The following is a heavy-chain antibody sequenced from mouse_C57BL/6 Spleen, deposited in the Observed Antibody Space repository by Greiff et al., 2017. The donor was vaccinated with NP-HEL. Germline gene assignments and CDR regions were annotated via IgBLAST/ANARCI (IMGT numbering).Heavy chain of an antibody. CDR1: GFNIKDYY. D-gene: IGHD4-1*01. CDR2: IDPEDGET. J-gene: IGHJ4*01. CDR3: ARSLTGTEAMDY. V-gene: IGHV14-2*01. Sequence: EVKVVESGAELVKPGASVKLSCTASGFNIKDYYMHWVKQRTEQGLEWIGRIDPEDGETKYAPKFQGKATITADTSSNTAYLQLSSLTSEDTAVYYCARSLTGTEAMDYWGQGTSVTVSS.